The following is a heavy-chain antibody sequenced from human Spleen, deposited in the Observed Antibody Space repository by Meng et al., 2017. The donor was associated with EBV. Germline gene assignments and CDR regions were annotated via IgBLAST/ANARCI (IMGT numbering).Heavy chain of an antibody. J-gene: IGHJ5*02. CDR3: ARELSGVYKRLDP. CDR2: ITVGNGDT. D-gene: IGHD3-3*01. Sequence: VQLLQSGSEVKKPWASVKVSCKASGYTFTSYAMHWVRQAPGQRLEWMGWITVGNGDTKYSQKFHGRVTITRDTSATTAYMELSSLTSEDTGVYYCARELSGVYKRLDPCCQGTLGTVSS. CDR1: GYTFTSYA. V-gene: IGHV1-3*01.